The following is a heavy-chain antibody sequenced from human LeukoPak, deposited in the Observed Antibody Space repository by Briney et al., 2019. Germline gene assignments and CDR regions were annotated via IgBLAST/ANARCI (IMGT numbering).Heavy chain of an antibody. CDR3: ARDLYGDYVGWFDP. Sequence: PGGSLRLSCAASGFTFSDYYMSWIRQAPGKGLEWVSYINTGASTIYYADSVKGRFTISRDNAKSSLYLQMNSLRAEDTAVYYCARDLYGDYVGWFDPWGQGTLVTVSS. J-gene: IGHJ5*02. CDR2: INTGASTI. D-gene: IGHD4-17*01. V-gene: IGHV3-11*04. CDR1: GFTFSDYY.